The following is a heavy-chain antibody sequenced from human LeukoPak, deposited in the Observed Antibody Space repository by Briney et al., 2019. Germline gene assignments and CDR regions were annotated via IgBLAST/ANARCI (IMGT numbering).Heavy chain of an antibody. CDR2: MSGSGGSI. J-gene: IGHJ5*02. CDR1: GFTFSSYA. D-gene: IGHD4-17*01. Sequence: GSLRLSCAASGFTFSSYAMSWVRQAPGKGLEWVSGMSGSGGSISYADSVKGRFTISRDNSKNTLYLHMNSLRAEDTAAYYCAKGFSVTMGAWGQGTLVTVSA. V-gene: IGHV3-23*01. CDR3: AKGFSVTMGA.